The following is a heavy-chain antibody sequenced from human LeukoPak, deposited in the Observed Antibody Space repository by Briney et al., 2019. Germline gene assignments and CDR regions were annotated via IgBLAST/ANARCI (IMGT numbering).Heavy chain of an antibody. CDR1: GYTFTGYY. V-gene: IGHV1-2*02. Sequence: GASVKVSCKASGYTFTGYYMHWVRQAPGQGLEWMGWINPNSGGTNYAQKFQGRVTMTRDTSISTAYMELSRLRSDDTAVYYCARGLARSVVVPAAHVDYWGQGTLVTVSS. CDR2: INPNSGGT. D-gene: IGHD2-2*01. J-gene: IGHJ4*02. CDR3: ARGLARSVVVPAAHVDY.